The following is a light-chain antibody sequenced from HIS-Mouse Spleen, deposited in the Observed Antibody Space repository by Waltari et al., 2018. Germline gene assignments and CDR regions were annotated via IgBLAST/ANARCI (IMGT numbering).Light chain of an antibody. V-gene: IGLV2-14*03. J-gene: IGLJ3*02. CDR2: DAS. CDR3: SSYTSSSTLV. Sequence: QSALTQPASVSGSPGQSITISCTGTSSDVGGYNYVSWYQQHPGKAPKPMIYDASNRPSGVSNRFSGSKSGNTASLTISGLQAEDEADYCCSSYTSSSTLVFGGGTQLTVL. CDR1: SSDVGGYNY.